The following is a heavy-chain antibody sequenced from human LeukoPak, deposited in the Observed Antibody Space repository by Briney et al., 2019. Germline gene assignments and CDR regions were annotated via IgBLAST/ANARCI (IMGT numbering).Heavy chain of an antibody. CDR3: ARPRDGYNYGFDY. V-gene: IGHV1-69*05. CDR1: RGTFSSYA. CDR2: IIPIFGTA. D-gene: IGHD5-24*01. J-gene: IGHJ4*02. Sequence: SVKVSCKASRGTFSSYAISWVRQAPGQGLEWMGRIIPIFGTANYAQKFQGRVTITTDESTSTAYMELSSLRSEDTAVYYCARPRDGYNYGFDYWGQGTLVTVSS.